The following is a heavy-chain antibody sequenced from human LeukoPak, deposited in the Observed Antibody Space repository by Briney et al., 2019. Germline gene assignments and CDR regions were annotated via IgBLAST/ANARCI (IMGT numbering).Heavy chain of an antibody. J-gene: IGHJ4*02. D-gene: IGHD6-13*01. V-gene: IGHV3-23*01. CDR1: GFTLSSYA. CDR2: IDGSGGST. Sequence: GGSLRLSCAASGFTLSSYAMSWVRQASGKGLEWVSAIDGSGGSTYYADSVKGRFTISRDNSKNTLYLQMNSLRAEDTAVYYCAKDRGSNWSTGDDYWGQGTLVTVSS. CDR3: AKDRGSNWSTGDDY.